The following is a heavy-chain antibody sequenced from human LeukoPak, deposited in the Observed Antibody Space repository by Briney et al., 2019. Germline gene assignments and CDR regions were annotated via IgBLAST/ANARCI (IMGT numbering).Heavy chain of an antibody. CDR1: GGTFSSYG. J-gene: IGHJ4*02. CDR3: ARSPVAGTTLVPDY. D-gene: IGHD1-7*01. V-gene: IGHV1-69*05. CDR2: IIPIFGTA. Sequence: SVKVSCKASGGTFSSYGISWVRQAPGQGLEWMGGIIPIFGTANYAQKFQGRVTITTDESTSTAYMELSSLRSEDTAVYYCARSPVAGTTLVPDYWGQGTLVTVSS.